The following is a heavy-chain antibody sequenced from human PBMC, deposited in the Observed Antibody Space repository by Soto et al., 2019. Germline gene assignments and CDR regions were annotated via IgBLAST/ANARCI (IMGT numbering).Heavy chain of an antibody. Sequence: SVKVSCKASGYSFSNYAINWVRQAPGQGLEWLGGFIPVYRTLNYAQKFQGRVTITADESTGTAYMTMSSLASDDTAVYYCATGVIWIGYFTVDSWGQGTRVTVSA. CDR2: FIPVYRTL. CDR3: ATGVIWIGYFTVDS. J-gene: IGHJ4*02. CDR1: GYSFSNYA. V-gene: IGHV1-69*13. D-gene: IGHD3-3*01.